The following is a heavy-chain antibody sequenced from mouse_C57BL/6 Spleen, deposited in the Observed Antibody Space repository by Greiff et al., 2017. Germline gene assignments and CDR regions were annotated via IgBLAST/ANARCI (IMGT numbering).Heavy chain of an antibody. CDR3: ARLVDYSNY. Sequence: VQLQQPGAELVKPGASVKISCKASGYAFSSYWMHWVKQRPGKGLEWIGQIYPGDGDTNYNGQFKGKATLTVDKSSSTAYMQLSSLTSEDSAVDFWARLVDYSNYWGQGTTLTVSA. D-gene: IGHD2-5*01. CDR1: GYAFSSYW. V-gene: IGHV1-80*01. CDR2: IYPGDGDT. J-gene: IGHJ2*01.